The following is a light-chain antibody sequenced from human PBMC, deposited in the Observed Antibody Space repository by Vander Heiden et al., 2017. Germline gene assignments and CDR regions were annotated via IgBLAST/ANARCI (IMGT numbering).Light chain of an antibody. V-gene: IGKV1-39*01. CDR1: QSISSY. CDR3: QESYSTPT. Sequence: DIQMTESPSSLSASVGNSVTITCRSSQSISSYLNSYQQKPGKAPKLLIYAASSLQSGVPSRFSGSGSGTDFTLTISILQPEDFATYYFQESYSTPTFGPGTKVEIK. J-gene: IGKJ1*01. CDR2: AAS.